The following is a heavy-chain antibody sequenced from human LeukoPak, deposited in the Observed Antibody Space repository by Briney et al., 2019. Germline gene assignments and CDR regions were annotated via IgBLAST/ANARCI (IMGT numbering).Heavy chain of an antibody. V-gene: IGHV3-53*01. Sequence: GGSLRVSCAASGFSVNSNYMSWVRQAPGKGLEWVSVISGGGSTYYADSVKGRFTISRDISKNTLYLQMNSLRAEDTAVYYCARGGGSGSYESFDYWGRGALVTVSS. D-gene: IGHD3-10*01. CDR1: GFSVNSNY. J-gene: IGHJ4*02. CDR2: ISGGGST. CDR3: ARGGGSGSYESFDY.